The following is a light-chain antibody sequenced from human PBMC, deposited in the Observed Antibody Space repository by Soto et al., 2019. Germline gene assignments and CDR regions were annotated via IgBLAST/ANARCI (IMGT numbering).Light chain of an antibody. CDR1: SGDIGSYNR. CDR3: CSYAGSYTYV. V-gene: IGLV2-14*01. CDR2: EVT. J-gene: IGLJ1*01. Sequence: HSVLTQPASVSGSPGQSITISCTGTSGDIGSYNRVSWYQQHPGKAPKLIIYEVTDRPSGVSNRFSGSKSGNTASLTISGLQTEDEADYYCCSYAGSYTYVFGTGTKVTVL.